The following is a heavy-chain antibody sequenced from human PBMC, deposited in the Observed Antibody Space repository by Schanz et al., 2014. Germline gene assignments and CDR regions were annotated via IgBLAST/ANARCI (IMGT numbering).Heavy chain of an antibody. CDR2: INPGSGDT. CDR3: ARDDGFSSG. CDR1: GYIFIGYF. Sequence: LVQSGSEVKKPGASVTVSCKASGYIFIGYFIHWVRQAPGQGLEWMGWINPGSGDTKYSPKFQGRVTMTRDTSITTAYMELNRLTYDDTAVYYCARDDGFSSGWGQGTLVTVSS. J-gene: IGHJ4*02. V-gene: IGHV1-2*02. D-gene: IGHD6-19*01.